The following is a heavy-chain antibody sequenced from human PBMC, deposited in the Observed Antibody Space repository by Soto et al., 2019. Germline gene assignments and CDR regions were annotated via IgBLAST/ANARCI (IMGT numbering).Heavy chain of an antibody. V-gene: IGHV1-46*02. D-gene: IGHD1-26*01. CDR1: GYTFNTYN. CDR3: ARIYSGSRLDY. J-gene: IGHJ4*02. Sequence: QAQLVQSGAEVKRPESSVKVSCKASGYTFNTYNMHWVRQAPGQGPDWMGVINPSSGSTNYAQKFQGRVIMTRDTSTSTVYMEVSTLRSDDTAVYYCARIYSGSRLDYWGQGTLVTVSS. CDR2: INPSSGST.